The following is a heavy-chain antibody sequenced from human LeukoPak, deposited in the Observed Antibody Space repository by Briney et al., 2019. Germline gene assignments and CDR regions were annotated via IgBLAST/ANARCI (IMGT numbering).Heavy chain of an antibody. Sequence: GASVKVSCKASGYTFTGYYMHWVRQAPGQGLEWMGWINPNSGGTNYAQKFQGRVTMTRDTSISTAYMELSRLRSDDTAVYYCARDESEGYNWFDPWGQGTLVTVSS. J-gene: IGHJ5*02. V-gene: IGHV1-2*02. D-gene: IGHD2-21*01. CDR1: GYTFTGYY. CDR2: INPNSGGT. CDR3: ARDESEGYNWFDP.